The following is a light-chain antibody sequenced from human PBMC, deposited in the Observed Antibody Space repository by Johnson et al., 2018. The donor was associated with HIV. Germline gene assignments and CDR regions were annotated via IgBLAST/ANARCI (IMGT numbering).Light chain of an antibody. CDR2: ENT. Sequence: QSVLTQPPSVSAAPGQKVTISCSGSSSNIANKYVSWYQHLPGTAPKLLIYENTRRPPGIPDRFSGSKSGTSATMGITGLQTGDEADYYCGTWDTSLSAGGVFGSGTKVTVL. CDR1: SSNIANKY. J-gene: IGLJ1*01. CDR3: GTWDTSLSAGGV. V-gene: IGLV1-51*02.